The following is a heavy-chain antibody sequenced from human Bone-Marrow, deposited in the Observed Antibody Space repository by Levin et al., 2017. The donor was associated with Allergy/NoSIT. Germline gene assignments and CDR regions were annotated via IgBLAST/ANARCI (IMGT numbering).Heavy chain of an antibody. CDR3: AKDQRILLWFGESNPLRPTFDY. Sequence: GESLKISCAASGFTFSSYAMSWVRQAPGKGLEWVSAISGSGGSTYYADSVKGRFTISRDNSKNTLYLQMNSLRAEDTAVYYCAKDQRILLWFGESNPLRPTFDYWGQGTLVTVSS. V-gene: IGHV3-23*01. D-gene: IGHD3-10*01. CDR1: GFTFSSYA. J-gene: IGHJ4*02. CDR2: ISGSGGST.